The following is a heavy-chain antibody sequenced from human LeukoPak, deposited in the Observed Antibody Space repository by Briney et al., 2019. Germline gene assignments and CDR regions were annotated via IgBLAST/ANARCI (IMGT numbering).Heavy chain of an antibody. CDR3: TVRIVGATGSFDY. CDR1: GFTFSGSA. CDR2: IRSKANSYAT. J-gene: IGHJ4*02. D-gene: IGHD1-26*01. Sequence: GGSLRLSCAASGFTFSGSAMPWVRQASGKGLEWVGRIRSKANSYATAYTASVKGRFTISRDDSKNTAYLQMNSLKTEDTAVYYCTVRIVGATGSFDYWGQGTLVTVSS. V-gene: IGHV3-73*01.